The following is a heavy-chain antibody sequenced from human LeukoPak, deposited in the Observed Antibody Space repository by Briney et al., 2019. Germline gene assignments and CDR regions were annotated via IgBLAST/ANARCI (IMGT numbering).Heavy chain of an antibody. Sequence: PSETLSLTCAVYGGPLSNYYWSWIRQTPGKGLEWIGEINHSGTTKYNPSLKSRVTISVDMSKNQFSLELSSVTAADTAVYYCARGPASGSNFAWFDPWGQGTLVTVSS. CDR1: GGPLSNYY. CDR3: ARGPASGSNFAWFDP. CDR2: INHSGTT. D-gene: IGHD3-10*01. V-gene: IGHV4-34*01. J-gene: IGHJ5*02.